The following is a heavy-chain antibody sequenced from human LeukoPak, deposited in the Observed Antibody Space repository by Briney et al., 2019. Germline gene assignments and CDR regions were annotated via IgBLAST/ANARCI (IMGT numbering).Heavy chain of an antibody. D-gene: IGHD2-15*01. CDR1: GFAFSIFS. CDR2: IGSSGDGAI. Sequence: GGSLRLSCAASGFAFSIFSMNWVRQAPGKGLGWLSYIGSSGDGAIFYRDSVKGRFTVSRDNVKNSMYLQMDSLRDEDTAVYYCARGVGYCSGGRCYNWFDSWGQGTLVTVSS. V-gene: IGHV3-48*02. CDR3: ARGVGYCSGGRCYNWFDS. J-gene: IGHJ5*01.